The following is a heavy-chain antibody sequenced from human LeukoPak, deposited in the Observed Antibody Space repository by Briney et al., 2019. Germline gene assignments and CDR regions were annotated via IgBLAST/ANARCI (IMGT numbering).Heavy chain of an antibody. D-gene: IGHD4-17*01. V-gene: IGHV3-7*01. J-gene: IGHJ4*02. CDR1: GFTFSSYW. CDR3: ARDARDYGDYVVAFDY. CDR2: IKQDGSKE. Sequence: GGSLRLSCAASGFTFSSYWMRWVRQAPGKGLEWVANIKQDGSKEYYVDSVKDRFTISRDNAKNSLYLQMNSLRAEDTAVYYCARDARDYGDYVVAFDYWGQGTLVTVSS.